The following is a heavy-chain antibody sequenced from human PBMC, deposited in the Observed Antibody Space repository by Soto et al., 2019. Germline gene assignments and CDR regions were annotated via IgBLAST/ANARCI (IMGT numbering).Heavy chain of an antibody. CDR1: GYSFTSYW. V-gene: IGHV5-51*01. CDR3: ARHVMVGATRGWFDP. D-gene: IGHD1-26*01. Sequence: GESLKISCKGSGYSFTSYWIGWVRQMPGKGLEWMGIIYPGDSDTRYSPSFQGQVTISADKSISTAYLQWSSLKASDTAMYYCARHVMVGATRGWFDPWGQGTLVTVSS. J-gene: IGHJ5*02. CDR2: IYPGDSDT.